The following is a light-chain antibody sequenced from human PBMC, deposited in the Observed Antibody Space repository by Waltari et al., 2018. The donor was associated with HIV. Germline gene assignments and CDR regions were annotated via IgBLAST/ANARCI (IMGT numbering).Light chain of an antibody. CDR3: QQYNNWPPNT. Sequence: VMTQSPATLSVSPWERVTLSCRASQTVSTKLAWYQQKPGQAPRLLIYGASTRARGLPARFSGSGSGTEFTLTISNLQSEDSAVYYCQQYNNWPPNTFGQGTKLEIK. CDR1: QTVSTK. CDR2: GAS. V-gene: IGKV3-15*01. J-gene: IGKJ2*01.